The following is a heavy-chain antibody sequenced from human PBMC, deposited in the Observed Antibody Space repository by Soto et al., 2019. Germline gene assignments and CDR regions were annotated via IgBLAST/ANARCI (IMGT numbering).Heavy chain of an antibody. V-gene: IGHV3-23*01. D-gene: IGHD2-15*01. J-gene: IGHJ4*02. Sequence: GGSLRLSCAASGFTFSSYAMSWVRQAPGKGLEWVSAISGSGGSTYYADSVKGRFTISRDNSKNTLYLQMNSLRAEDTAVYYCAKAGRYCSGGSCFYPHEFDYWGQGTLVTVSS. CDR3: AKAGRYCSGGSCFYPHEFDY. CDR2: ISGSGGST. CDR1: GFTFSSYA.